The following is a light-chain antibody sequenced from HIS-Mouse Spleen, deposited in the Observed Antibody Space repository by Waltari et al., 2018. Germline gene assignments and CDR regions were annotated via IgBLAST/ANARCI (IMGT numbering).Light chain of an antibody. J-gene: IGLJ2*01. CDR1: ALPNKY. Sequence: SYELTQPPSVSVSPGQTARITCSGDALPNKYAYWYQQKSGQAPVLVIYEDSKRPSGIPERFSGSSSGTMATLTISGAQVEDEADYYGYSTDSSGNHRVFGGGTKLTVL. CDR2: EDS. CDR3: YSTDSSGNHRV. V-gene: IGLV3-10*01.